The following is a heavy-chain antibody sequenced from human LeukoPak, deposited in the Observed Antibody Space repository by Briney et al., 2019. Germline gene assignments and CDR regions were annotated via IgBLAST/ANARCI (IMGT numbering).Heavy chain of an antibody. CDR3: AKARVTTVSTIVDPDY. V-gene: IGHV3-23*01. Sequence: GGSPRLSCAASGFTFSSYAMSWVRQAPGKGLEWVSAISGSGGKIYYADSVKGRFTISRENSKNTLYLQMNSLRAEDTAVYYCAKARVTTVSTIVDPDYWGQGTLVTVSS. J-gene: IGHJ4*02. CDR2: ISGSGGKI. CDR1: GFTFSSYA. D-gene: IGHD4-17*01.